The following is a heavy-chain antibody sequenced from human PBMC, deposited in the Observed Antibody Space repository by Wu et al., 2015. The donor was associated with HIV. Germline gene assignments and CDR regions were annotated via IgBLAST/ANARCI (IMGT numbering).Heavy chain of an antibody. J-gene: IGHJ5*02. CDR3: ARDGSLSALENWFDP. Sequence: QAQLVQFGPEVKKPGSSVKVSCKASGYSFINYGINWVRQAPGQGLECLGWISTYNGNTNYAQKFQGRVTMTTDTSTSTAYMELRSLRSDDTAVYYCARDGSLSALENWFDPWGQGTLVTVSS. CDR2: ISTYNGNT. CDR1: GYSFINYG. V-gene: IGHV1-18*01. D-gene: IGHD1-1*01.